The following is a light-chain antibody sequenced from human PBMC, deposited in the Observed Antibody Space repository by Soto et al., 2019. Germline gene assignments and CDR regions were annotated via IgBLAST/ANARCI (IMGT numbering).Light chain of an antibody. CDR3: CSYGGSITFVK. CDR2: EVT. Sequence: QSALTQPASVSGSPGQSITISCTGTTSDVGRYNLVSWYQQHPGKAPKLIIYEVTKRPSGVSNRFSGSKSGNTASLTISGLQAEDEADYYCCSYGGSITFVKFGGGTKLTVL. CDR1: TSDVGRYNL. V-gene: IGLV2-23*02. J-gene: IGLJ2*01.